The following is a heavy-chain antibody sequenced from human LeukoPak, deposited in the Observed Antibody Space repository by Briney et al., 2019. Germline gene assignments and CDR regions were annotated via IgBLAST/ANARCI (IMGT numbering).Heavy chain of an antibody. V-gene: IGHV4-39*01. D-gene: IGHD4-23*01. Sequence: SETLSLTCTVSGVSISDTSYYWGWIRQPPGKGLEWIGSFYSGGDTYYNPSLKSRVTISVDTSKNQFSLQLTSVTAADTAVYYCARHRGYYGGNWGYAFDLWGQGTMVTVSS. CDR2: FYSGGDT. CDR3: ARHRGYYGGNWGYAFDL. J-gene: IGHJ3*01. CDR1: GVSISDTSYY.